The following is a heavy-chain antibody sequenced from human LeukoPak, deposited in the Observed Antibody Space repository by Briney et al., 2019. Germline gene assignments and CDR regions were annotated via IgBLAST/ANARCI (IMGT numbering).Heavy chain of an antibody. Sequence: SETLSLTCTVSGGSISSSSYYWGWIRQPPGKGLEWIGSIYYSGSTYYNPSLKSRVTISVDTSKNQFSLKLSSVTAADTAVYYCARDTTFGGVIVIWSPYYFDYWGQGTLVTVSS. CDR3: ARDTTFGGVIVIWSPYYFDY. V-gene: IGHV4-39*07. CDR1: GGSISSSSYY. J-gene: IGHJ4*02. CDR2: IYYSGST. D-gene: IGHD3-16*02.